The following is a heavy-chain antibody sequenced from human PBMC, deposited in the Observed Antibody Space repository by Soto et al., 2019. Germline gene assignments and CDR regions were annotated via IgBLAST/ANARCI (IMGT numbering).Heavy chain of an antibody. CDR3: ARDPWGGAVDAFDI. D-gene: IGHD3-10*01. J-gene: IGHJ3*02. CDR1: GYSFTNYG. CDR2: INGGNGNT. V-gene: IGHV1-3*01. Sequence: QVQFVQSGAEVKKPGASVKVSCKASGYSFTNYGIHWVRKAPGQRLEWMGWINGGNGNTKYSQKFQGRVTITRDTSASTAYMELSSLRSEDTAVYYCARDPWGGAVDAFDIWGQGTMVSVSS.